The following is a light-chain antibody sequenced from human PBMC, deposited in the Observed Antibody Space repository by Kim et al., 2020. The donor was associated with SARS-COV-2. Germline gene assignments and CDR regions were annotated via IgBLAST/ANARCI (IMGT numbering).Light chain of an antibody. V-gene: IGLV1-47*01. CDR1: SSNVGSNY. CDR3: AAWDDNLSAYI. J-gene: IGLJ1*01. Sequence: QSVLTQPPSASGTPGQRVTISCSGSSSNVGSNYVYWHQQLPGTAPKLLIYRNNQRPSGVPDRFSGSKSGTSASLAISGLRSGDEADYYCAAWDDNLSAYIFGTGTKVTVL. CDR2: RNN.